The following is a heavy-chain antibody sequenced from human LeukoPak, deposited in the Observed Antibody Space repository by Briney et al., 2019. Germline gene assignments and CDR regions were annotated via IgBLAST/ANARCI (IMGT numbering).Heavy chain of an antibody. CDR3: ARVDYGDDADY. Sequence: GGSLRLSCAASGFTFSSYEMNWVRQAPGKGLEWVSYISSSSSYIYYADSVKGRFTISRDNAKNSLYLQMNSLRAEDTAVYYCARVDYGDDADYWGQGTLVTVSS. D-gene: IGHD4-17*01. J-gene: IGHJ4*02. CDR1: GFTFSSYE. CDR2: ISSSSSYI. V-gene: IGHV3-21*05.